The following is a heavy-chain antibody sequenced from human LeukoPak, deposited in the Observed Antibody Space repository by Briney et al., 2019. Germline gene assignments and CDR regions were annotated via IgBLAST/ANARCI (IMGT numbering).Heavy chain of an antibody. Sequence: GGSLRLSCTASGFTFSDYYMSWIRQAPGKGLEWVSNISSGGGTIYYADSVKGRFTISRDNAKSSLYLQMNSLRAEDTAVYYCASEAYYYDSSGYYFPGGFDYWGQGTLVTVSS. D-gene: IGHD3-22*01. CDR3: ASEAYYYDSSGYYFPGGFDY. CDR1: GFTFSDYY. V-gene: IGHV3-11*01. J-gene: IGHJ4*02. CDR2: ISSGGGTI.